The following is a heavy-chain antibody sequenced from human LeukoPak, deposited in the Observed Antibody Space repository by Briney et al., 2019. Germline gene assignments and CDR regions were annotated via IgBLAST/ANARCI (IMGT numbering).Heavy chain of an antibody. Sequence: NPGGSLRLSCAASGFTFSSYSMNWVRQAPGKGLEWVSSISSSSSYIYYADSVKGRFTISRDNAKNSLYLQMSSLRAEDTAVYYCARGLYYYDSSGYYNWFDPWGQGTLVTVSS. CDR2: ISSSSSYI. J-gene: IGHJ5*02. V-gene: IGHV3-21*01. CDR1: GFTFSSYS. CDR3: ARGLYYYDSSGYYNWFDP. D-gene: IGHD3-22*01.